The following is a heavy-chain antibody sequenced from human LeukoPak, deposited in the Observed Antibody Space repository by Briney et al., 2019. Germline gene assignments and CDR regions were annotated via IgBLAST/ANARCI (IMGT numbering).Heavy chain of an antibody. Sequence: PGGSLRLSCAASGFTFSSYSMNWVRQAPGKGLEWVSSISSSSSYIYYADSVKGRFTISRDNAKNSLYLQMNILRAEDTAVYYCARDYVSSSWPFDYWGQGTLVTVSS. CDR1: GFTFSSYS. CDR3: ARDYVSSSWPFDY. J-gene: IGHJ4*02. CDR2: ISSSSSYI. D-gene: IGHD6-13*01. V-gene: IGHV3-21*01.